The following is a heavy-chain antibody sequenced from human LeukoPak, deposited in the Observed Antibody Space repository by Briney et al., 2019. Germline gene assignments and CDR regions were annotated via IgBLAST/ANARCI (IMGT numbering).Heavy chain of an antibody. V-gene: IGHV4-59*08. Sequence: PSETLSLTCTVSGDFSSDYYWSWIRQPPGKGLEWIGYKYYRGGTNYNPSLERRVTISGDTSKNEFYLRLTSVTAADTAVYYCARGRLIVAPGAYYFENWGQGTLVTVSS. CDR3: ARGRLIVAPGAYYFEN. D-gene: IGHD5-12*01. CDR2: KYYRGGT. J-gene: IGHJ4*02. CDR1: GDFSSDYY.